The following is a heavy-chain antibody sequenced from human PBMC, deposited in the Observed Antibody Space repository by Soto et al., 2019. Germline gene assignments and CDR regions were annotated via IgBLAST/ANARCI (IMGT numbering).Heavy chain of an antibody. CDR1: GLTFSSYA. V-gene: IGHV3-23*01. D-gene: IGHD4-17*01. J-gene: IGHJ4*02. CDR2: ISGSGGST. Sequence: GGSLRLSCAASGLTFSSYAMSWVRQAPGKGLEWVSAISGSGGSTYYADSVKGRFTISRDNSKKTLYLQMNSLRAEDTAVYYCAKGRMGLIVTTAPDYWGQGTLVTVSS. CDR3: AKGRMGLIVTTAPDY.